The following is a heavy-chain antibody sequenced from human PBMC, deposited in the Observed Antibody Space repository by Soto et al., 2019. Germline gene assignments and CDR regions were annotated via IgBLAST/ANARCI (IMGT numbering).Heavy chain of an antibody. CDR1: GGTISSYY. CDR2: ICYSGST. V-gene: IGHV4-59*01. Sequence: SETLSLTCTVSGGTISSYYWSWIRQPPGKGLEWIGYICYSGSTNYNPSLKSRVTISVDTSKNQFSLKLSSVTAADTAVYYCARARRPKSGYSYGSDHYYMDVWGKGTTVTVSS. CDR3: ARARRPKSGYSYGSDHYYMDV. J-gene: IGHJ6*03. D-gene: IGHD5-18*01.